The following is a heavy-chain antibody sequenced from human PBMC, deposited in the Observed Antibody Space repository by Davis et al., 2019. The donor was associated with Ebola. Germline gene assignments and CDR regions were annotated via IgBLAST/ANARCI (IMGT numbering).Heavy chain of an antibody. CDR2: IHSGGDT. D-gene: IGHD6-13*01. V-gene: IGHV3-53*05. Sequence: GESLKISCAASGFTFSDYYMSWIRQAPGRGLEWVSVIHSGGDTYYADSVKGRFTISRDNSKNTLYLQMNSLRAEDTAVYYCARVFPSGSSWRGPNDYWGQGTLVTVSS. CDR1: GFTFSDYY. J-gene: IGHJ4*02. CDR3: ARVFPSGSSWRGPNDY.